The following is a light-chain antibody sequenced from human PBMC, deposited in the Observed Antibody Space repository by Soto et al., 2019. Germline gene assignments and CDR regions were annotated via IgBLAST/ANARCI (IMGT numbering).Light chain of an antibody. J-gene: IGKJ4*01. CDR2: AAS. V-gene: IGKV1-9*01. CDR3: QQLNSYLALT. CDR1: RGIRSY. Sequence: DIQLTQSPSFLSASVGDRVTITCRASRGIRSYLAWFQQKPGKSPKLLIYAASTVQSGVPSRFSGSGSGTEFTLTTSSLQHEDFATYYCQQLNSYLALTFGGGTKVDIK.